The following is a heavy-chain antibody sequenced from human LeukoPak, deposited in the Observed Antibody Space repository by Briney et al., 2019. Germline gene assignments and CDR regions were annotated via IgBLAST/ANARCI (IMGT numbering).Heavy chain of an antibody. D-gene: IGHD3-10*01. J-gene: IGHJ5*02. CDR2: INPNSGGT. CDR1: GYTFTGYY. V-gene: IGHV1-2*02. CDR3: SRKMVPGNWSDP. Sequence: ASVKVSCKASGYTFTGYYMHWVRQAPGQGLEWMGWINPNSGGTNYAQKFRGRVTMTRDTSISTAYMELSRLRSDDTAVYYCSRKMVPGNWSDPWGQGTLVTVSS.